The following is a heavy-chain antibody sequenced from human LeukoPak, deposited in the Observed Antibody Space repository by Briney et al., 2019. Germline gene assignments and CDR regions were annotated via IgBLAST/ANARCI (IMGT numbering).Heavy chain of an antibody. Sequence: SETLSLTCAVSGYSISSGYYWGWIRQPPGKGLEWIGSIYHSGSTYYNPSLKSRVTISVDTSKNQFSLKLSSVTAADTAVYYCASDFSGWYAQKYFQHWGQGTLVTVSS. V-gene: IGHV4-38-2*01. D-gene: IGHD6-19*01. J-gene: IGHJ1*01. CDR1: GYSISSGYY. CDR3: ASDFSGWYAQKYFQH. CDR2: IYHSGST.